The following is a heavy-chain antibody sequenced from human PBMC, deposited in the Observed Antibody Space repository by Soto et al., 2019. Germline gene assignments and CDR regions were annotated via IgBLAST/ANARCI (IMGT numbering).Heavy chain of an antibody. CDR3: ASGYYDSSGYSIDY. CDR1: GGSFSSYA. Sequence: QVQLVQSGAEVRKPGSSVKVSCQSFGGSFSSYAFSWVRQAPEQGLEWMGGLIVILGTTDYAQKFKGRVTFTADDGTSTAYMEVSSLESEDTAIYYCASGYYDSSGYSIDYWGQGTQVTVSS. D-gene: IGHD3-22*01. J-gene: IGHJ4*02. CDR2: LIVILGTT. V-gene: IGHV1-69*01.